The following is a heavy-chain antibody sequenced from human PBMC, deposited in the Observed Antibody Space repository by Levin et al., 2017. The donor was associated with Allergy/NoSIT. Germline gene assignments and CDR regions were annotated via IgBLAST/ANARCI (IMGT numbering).Heavy chain of an antibody. J-gene: IGHJ5*02. V-gene: IGHV4-34*01. D-gene: IGHD3-10*01. CDR2: INHSGST. Sequence: PSETLSLTCAVYGGSFSGYYWSWIRQPPGKGLEWIGEINHSGSTNYNPSLKSRVTISVDTSKNQFSLKLSSVTAADTAVYYCARVFPRGSGKRGWFDPWGQGTLVTVSS. CDR1: GGSFSGYY. CDR3: ARVFPRGSGKRGWFDP.